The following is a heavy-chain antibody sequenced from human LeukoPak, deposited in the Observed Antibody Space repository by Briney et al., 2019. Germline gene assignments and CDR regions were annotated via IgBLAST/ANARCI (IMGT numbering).Heavy chain of an antibody. J-gene: IGHJ6*03. V-gene: IGHV3-21*06. CDR3: ARDPYSGNYGDYYYYMDV. CDR2: ITSSSSYI. CDR1: GFTFSTYN. Sequence: GGSLRLSCAASGFTFSTYNMNWVRHAPGKGLEWISSITSSSSYIYYADSVKGRFTISRDNAKNSLYLQMNSLSPDDTAVYFCARDPYSGNYGDYYYYMDVWGKGTTVTISS. D-gene: IGHD1-26*01.